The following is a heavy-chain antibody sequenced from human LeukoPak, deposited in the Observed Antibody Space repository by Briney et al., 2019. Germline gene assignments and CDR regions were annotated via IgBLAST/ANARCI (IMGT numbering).Heavy chain of an antibody. J-gene: IGHJ4*02. CDR3: STDSPTGFDH. CDR1: GGPIRSYY. Sequence: TASETLSLTCTVSGGPIRSYYWSWTRQSPEKGLEWIGYVYHTGSTKYNPSLQSRVTISIDPSKNQFSLNLTSVTAADTAVYYCSTDSPTGFDHWGQGALVTVSS. CDR2: VYHTGST. V-gene: IGHV4-59*01. D-gene: IGHD2/OR15-2a*01.